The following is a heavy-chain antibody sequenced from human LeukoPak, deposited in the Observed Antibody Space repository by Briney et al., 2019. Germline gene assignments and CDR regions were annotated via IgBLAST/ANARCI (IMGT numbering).Heavy chain of an antibody. J-gene: IGHJ6*03. Sequence: GGSLRLSCAASGFTFSSYEMNWVRQAPGKGLEWVSYISSSGSTIYYADSVKGRFTISRDNAKNSLYLQMNSLRAEDTAVYYCARVPLVRGAGAYYYYMDVWGKGTTVTISS. D-gene: IGHD1-26*01. CDR2: ISSSGSTI. CDR3: ARVPLVRGAGAYYYYMDV. V-gene: IGHV3-48*03. CDR1: GFTFSSYE.